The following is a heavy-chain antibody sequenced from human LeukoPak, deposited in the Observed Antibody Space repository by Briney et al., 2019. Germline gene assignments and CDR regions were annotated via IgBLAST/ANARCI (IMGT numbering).Heavy chain of an antibody. CDR3: ARGPITMIVVALWAFDI. Sequence: ASVKVSCKASGYTFTGYYMHWVRQAPGQGLEWMGWINPNSGGTNYAQKFQGRVTMTRDTSISTAYMELSRLRSDDTAVYYCARGPITMIVVALWAFDIWGQGTMVTVSS. V-gene: IGHV1-2*02. D-gene: IGHD3-22*01. CDR2: INPNSGGT. CDR1: GYTFTGYY. J-gene: IGHJ3*02.